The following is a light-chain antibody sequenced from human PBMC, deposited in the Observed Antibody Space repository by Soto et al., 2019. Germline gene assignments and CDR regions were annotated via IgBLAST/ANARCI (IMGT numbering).Light chain of an antibody. CDR2: GAS. Sequence: EVVLTQSPGTLSLSPGERATLSCRASQSVGSTYLAWYQRKPGQAPRLLIYGASSRAIGIPDRFSGSGSGTDFTLTISSLQSEDFAVYYCQQYYNWPPYTFGQGTKLDFK. CDR3: QQYYNWPPYT. J-gene: IGKJ2*01. CDR1: QSVGSTY. V-gene: IGKV3-20*01.